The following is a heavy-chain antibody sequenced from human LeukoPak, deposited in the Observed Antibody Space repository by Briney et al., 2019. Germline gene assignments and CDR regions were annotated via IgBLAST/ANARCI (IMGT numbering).Heavy chain of an antibody. CDR3: AKPLTYYYDSSGYYGPPVGY. J-gene: IGHJ4*02. CDR1: GFTFSSYG. D-gene: IGHD3-22*01. V-gene: IGHV3-30*18. Sequence: GGSLRLSCAASGFTFSSYGMHWVRQAPGKGLEWVAVISYDGSNKYYADSVKGRFTISRDNSKNTLYLQMNSLRAEDTAVYYCAKPLTYYYDSSGYYGPPVGYWGQGTLVTVSS. CDR2: ISYDGSNK.